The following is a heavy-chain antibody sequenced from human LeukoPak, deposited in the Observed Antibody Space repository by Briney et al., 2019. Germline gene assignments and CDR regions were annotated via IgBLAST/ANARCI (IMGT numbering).Heavy chain of an antibody. Sequence: HAGGSLRLSCAASGFPFSSYGMHWVRQAPGKGLEWVAVISYDGSNKYYADSVKGRFTISRDNSKNTLYLQMNSLRAEDTAVCYCAKTYEGIAAAGTGFIDYWGQGTLVTVSS. CDR1: GFPFSSYG. CDR3: AKTYEGIAAAGTGFIDY. V-gene: IGHV3-30*18. J-gene: IGHJ4*02. D-gene: IGHD6-13*01. CDR2: ISYDGSNK.